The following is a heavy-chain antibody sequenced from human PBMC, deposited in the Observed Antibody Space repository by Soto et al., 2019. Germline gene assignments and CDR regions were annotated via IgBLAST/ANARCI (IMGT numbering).Heavy chain of an antibody. CDR1: GGSFSGYY. D-gene: IGHD6-19*01. CDR3: ARVKGAVAGTSYYYYYMDV. V-gene: IGHV4-34*01. Sequence: SETLSLTCAVYGGSFSGYYWSWIRQPPGKGLEWIGEINHSGSTNYIPSLKSRVTISVDTSKNQFSLKLSSVTAADTAVYYCARVKGAVAGTSYYYYYMDVWGKGTTVTVSS. CDR2: INHSGST. J-gene: IGHJ6*03.